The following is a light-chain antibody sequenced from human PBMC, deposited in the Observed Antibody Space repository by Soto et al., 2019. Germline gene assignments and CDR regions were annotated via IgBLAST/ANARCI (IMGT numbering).Light chain of an antibody. V-gene: IGKV1-5*01. CDR2: DAS. Sequence: DIQMTQSPSPLSASVGDRVTTTCRASQSISAWLAWYQQRPGKAPMLLMYDASSLQSGVPSRFSGSGSGTEFTLTISRLEPEDFAVYYCQQYGSSGTFCQGTKVDI. CDR3: QQYGSSGT. J-gene: IGKJ1*01. CDR1: QSISAW.